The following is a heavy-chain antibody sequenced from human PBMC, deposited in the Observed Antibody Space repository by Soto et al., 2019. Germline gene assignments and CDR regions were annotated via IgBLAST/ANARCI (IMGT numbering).Heavy chain of an antibody. CDR3: DRLTSQGPRFDS. Sequence: LRRTLSLTCAVSGASVSSSDWWAWVRQPPGKGLQWIGEIYQSGKTNYNPSLESRVTMSIDRSMNEFSLKVTSLTAADTAVYYCDRLTSQGPRFDSWGQGSLVTVSS. V-gene: IGHV4-4*02. CDR1: GASVSSSDW. J-gene: IGHJ4*02. CDR2: IYQSGKT.